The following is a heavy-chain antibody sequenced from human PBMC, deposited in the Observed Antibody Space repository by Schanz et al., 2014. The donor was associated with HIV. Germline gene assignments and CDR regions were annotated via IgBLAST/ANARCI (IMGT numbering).Heavy chain of an antibody. D-gene: IGHD1-20*01. CDR2: ISYDGSFQ. V-gene: IGHV3-30*18. CDR3: AKTSITLGMDV. CDR1: RFTFSNFG. Sequence: QVQLVESGGGVVQPGRSLRLSCAASRFTFSNFGMHWVRQTPGKGLEWVTFISYDGSFQYYADSVKGRFTISRVNSKNTLYLQMNSLRAEDTAIYYCAKTSITLGMDVWGQGTTVTVSS. J-gene: IGHJ6*02.